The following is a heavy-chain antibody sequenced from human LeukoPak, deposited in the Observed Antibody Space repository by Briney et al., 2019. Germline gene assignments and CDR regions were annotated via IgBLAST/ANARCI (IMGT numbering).Heavy chain of an antibody. CDR1: GYTFTSYG. V-gene: IGHV1-18*01. D-gene: IGHD6-13*01. CDR3: ARTLSSSWYSYYYYYMDV. J-gene: IGHJ6*03. Sequence: GASVKVSCKASGYTFTSYGISWVRQAPGQGLEWMGWISAYNGNTNYAQKLQGRVTMTTDTSTSTAYMELRSLRSDDTAVYYCARTLSSSWYSYYYYYMDVWGKGTTVTVSS. CDR2: ISAYNGNT.